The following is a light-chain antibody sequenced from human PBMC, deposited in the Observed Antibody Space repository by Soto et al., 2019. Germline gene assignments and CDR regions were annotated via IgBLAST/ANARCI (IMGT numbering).Light chain of an antibody. CDR1: QSISRC. CDR2: DAS. J-gene: IGKJ1*01. V-gene: IGKV1-5*01. CDR3: QQYKNYSVT. Sequence: DIQMTQSPSTLSASVGDRVTITCRASQSISRCLAWYQQKPEKAPKLLIYDASSLESGDPSRFRGGGSGTEFTLTIIGLQPDDFATYYFQQYKNYSVTFREGNKVEI.